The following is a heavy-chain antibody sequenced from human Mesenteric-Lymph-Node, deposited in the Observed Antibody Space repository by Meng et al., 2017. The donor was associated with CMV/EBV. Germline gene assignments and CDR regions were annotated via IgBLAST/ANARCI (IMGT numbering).Heavy chain of an antibody. J-gene: IGHJ6*02. CDR3: ARWEQLVPVKTLYYYYGMDV. CDR1: GFTFSSYA. CDR2: ISYDGSNK. D-gene: IGHD6-13*01. V-gene: IGHV3-30-3*01. Sequence: GESLKISCAASGFTFSSYAMHWVRQAPGKGLEWAAVISYDGSNKYYADSVKGRFTISRDNAKNALYLQMNSLRAEDTAVYYCARWEQLVPVKTLYYYYGMDVWGQGTTVTVSS.